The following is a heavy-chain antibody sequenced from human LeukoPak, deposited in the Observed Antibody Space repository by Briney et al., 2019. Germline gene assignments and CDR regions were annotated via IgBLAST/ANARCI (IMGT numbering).Heavy chain of an antibody. CDR1: GFTFGSYA. J-gene: IGHJ4*02. CDR2: ISGSGGST. V-gene: IGHV3-23*01. Sequence: PGGSLRLSCAASGFTFGSYAMSWVRQAPGKGLEWASAISGSGGSTYYADSVKGRFTISRDNSKNTLYLQMNSLRAEDTAVYYCAKVGHQYYYDSSGYYGGSGPGDYWGQGTLVTVSS. CDR3: AKVGHQYYYDSSGYYGGSGPGDY. D-gene: IGHD3-22*01.